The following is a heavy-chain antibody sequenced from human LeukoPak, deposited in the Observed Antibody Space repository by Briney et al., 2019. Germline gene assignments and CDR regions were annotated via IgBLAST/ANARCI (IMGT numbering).Heavy chain of an antibody. CDR1: GFTFSSYA. Sequence: QPGGSLRLSCAASGFTFSSYAMSWVRQAPGKGLEWVSAISGSGGSTYYADSVKGRFTISRDNSKNTLYLRMNSLRAEDTAAYYCARIRRYYDILAGYYRGPFDYWGQGTLVTVSS. CDR2: ISGSGGST. D-gene: IGHD3-9*01. J-gene: IGHJ4*02. V-gene: IGHV3-23*01. CDR3: ARIRRYYDILAGYYRGPFDY.